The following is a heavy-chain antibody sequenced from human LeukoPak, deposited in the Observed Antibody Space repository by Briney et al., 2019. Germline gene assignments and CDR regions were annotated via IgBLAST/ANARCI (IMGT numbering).Heavy chain of an antibody. D-gene: IGHD3-10*01. CDR3: ARGPYGSGSTIDY. Sequence: PGGSLRLSCAAPGFSFSNYWMNWVRQAPGKGLEWVANIKQDGSEKYHVDSVKGRFTISRDNAKNSLFLQMNSLRAEDTAVYYCARGPYGSGSTIDYWGQGTLVTVSS. J-gene: IGHJ4*02. CDR1: GFSFSNYW. V-gene: IGHV3-7*01. CDR2: IKQDGSEK.